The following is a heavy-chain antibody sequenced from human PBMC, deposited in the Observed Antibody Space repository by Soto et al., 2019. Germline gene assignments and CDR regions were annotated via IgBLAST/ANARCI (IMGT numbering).Heavy chain of an antibody. CDR2: ISDDGGRNK. CDR1: GFISSDYG. J-gene: IGHJ3*02. D-gene: IGHD3-16*01. CDR3: TKARDNMRDAFDI. Sequence: QMQLVESGGGVVQPGRSLRLSCAASGFISSDYGIHWVRQAPGKGLEWVAFISDDGGRNKVYAASVKGRFTISRDNSVNTVHLQMNGLRNEDRAVDYGTKARDNMRDAFDIWGQGAMVTVSS. V-gene: IGHV3-30*18.